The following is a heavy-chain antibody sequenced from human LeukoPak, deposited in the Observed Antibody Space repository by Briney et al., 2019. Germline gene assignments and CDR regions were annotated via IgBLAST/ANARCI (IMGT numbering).Heavy chain of an antibody. Sequence: ASVKVSCKASGYTFTSYGISWVRQAPGQGLEWMGRISAYNGNTKYVQKLQGRVTMTTDTSTSTVYMELRSLRSDDTAVYYCARDEVGATTDYWGQGTLVTVSS. CDR2: ISAYNGNT. CDR1: GYTFTSYG. D-gene: IGHD1-26*01. CDR3: ARDEVGATTDY. J-gene: IGHJ4*02. V-gene: IGHV1-18*01.